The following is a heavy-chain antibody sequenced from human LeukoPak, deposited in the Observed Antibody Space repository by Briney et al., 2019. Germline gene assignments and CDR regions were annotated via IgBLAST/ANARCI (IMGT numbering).Heavy chain of an antibody. V-gene: IGHV4-39*07. Sequence: SETLSLTCSVSGGSITYTSHYWGWIRQPPGKGLEWIGSIHYSGDTYYKPSLRSRVTISIDTSKNQFSLKVTSVTAVDTAVYYCARELLGQIDFWGQGTLVTVSS. CDR2: IHYSGDT. D-gene: IGHD3-16*01. J-gene: IGHJ4*02. CDR1: GGSITYTSHY. CDR3: ARELLGQIDF.